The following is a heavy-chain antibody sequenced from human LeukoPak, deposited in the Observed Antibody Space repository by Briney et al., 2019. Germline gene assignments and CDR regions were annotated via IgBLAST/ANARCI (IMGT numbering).Heavy chain of an antibody. CDR3: ARTQYCGGDCLILDY. V-gene: IGHV1-69*04. CDR2: IIPIFGIA. CDR1: GGTFSSYA. J-gene: IGHJ4*02. D-gene: IGHD2-21*02. Sequence: SVKVSCKASGGTFSSYAISLVRQAPGQGLEWMGRIIPIFGIANYAQKFQGRVTITADKSTSTAYMELSSLRSEDTAVYYCARTQYCGGDCLILDYWGQGTLVTVSS.